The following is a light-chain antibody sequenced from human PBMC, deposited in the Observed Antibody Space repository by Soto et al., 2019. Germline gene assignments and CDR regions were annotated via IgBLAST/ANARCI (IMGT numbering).Light chain of an antibody. CDR1: TSDIGGYNY. Sequence: QSALTQPASVSGSPGQSINISCTGSTSDIGGYNYVSWYQQHPGKAPKLLIYDVSYRPSGISDRFSGSKSGNTASLTISGLQPEDEADYYCTSYGASSTLFGGGTKLTVL. CDR2: DVS. V-gene: IGLV2-14*03. CDR3: TSYGASSTL. J-gene: IGLJ2*01.